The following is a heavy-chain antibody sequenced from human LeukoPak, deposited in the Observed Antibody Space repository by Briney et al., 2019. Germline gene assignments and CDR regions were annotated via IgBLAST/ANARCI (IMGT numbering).Heavy chain of an antibody. CDR3: ARVSLAGDDY. V-gene: IGHV1-18*01. J-gene: IGHJ4*02. Sequence: GASVKVSCKASGGTFSSYAISWVRQAPGQGLEWMGWISAYNGNTNYAQKLQGRVTMTTDTSTSTANMELRSLRSDDTAVYYCARVSLAGDDYWGQGTLVTVSS. CDR1: GGTFSSYA. CDR2: ISAYNGNT. D-gene: IGHD6-19*01.